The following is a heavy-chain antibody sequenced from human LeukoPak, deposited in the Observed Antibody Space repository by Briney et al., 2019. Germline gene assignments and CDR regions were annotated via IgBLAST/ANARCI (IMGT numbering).Heavy chain of an antibody. J-gene: IGHJ6*03. CDR1: GGSISSYY. V-gene: IGHV4-34*01. Sequence: PSETLSLTCTVSGGSISSYYWSWIRQPPGKGLEWIGEINHSGSTNYNPSLKSRVTISVDTSKNQVSLKLSSVTAADTAGYFCARDWGVGGRPGYMDVWGKGTTVTVSS. D-gene: IGHD6-6*01. CDR3: ARDWGVGGRPGYMDV. CDR2: INHSGST.